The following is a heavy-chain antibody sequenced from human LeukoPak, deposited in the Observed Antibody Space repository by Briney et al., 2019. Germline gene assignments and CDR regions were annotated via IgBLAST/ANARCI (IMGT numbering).Heavy chain of an antibody. CDR2: FTGSGGSS. CDR3: AKDINRGSNYAGGY. V-gene: IGHV3-23*01. Sequence: PGGSLRLSCAASGFTFSSYAMSWVRHAQGKGLEWVSGFTGSGGSSDYADSVKGRFTISRDNSKNTLYLQMSSLRADDTALYYCAKDINRGSNYAGGYWGQGTLVTVSS. J-gene: IGHJ4*02. CDR1: GFTFSSYA. D-gene: IGHD4-11*01.